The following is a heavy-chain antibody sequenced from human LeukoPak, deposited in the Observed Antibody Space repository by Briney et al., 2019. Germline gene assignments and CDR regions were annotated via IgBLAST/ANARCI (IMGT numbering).Heavy chain of an antibody. Sequence: PGGSLRLSCAASGFTFSSYAMHWVRQAPGKGLEYVSAISSNGGSTYYANSVKGRFTISRDNSKNTLYLQMGSLRAEDMAVYYCARDALGYYDSSGYYYWGQGTLVTVSS. D-gene: IGHD3-22*01. CDR2: ISSNGGST. CDR3: ARDALGYYDSSGYYY. V-gene: IGHV3-64*01. CDR1: GFTFSSYA. J-gene: IGHJ4*02.